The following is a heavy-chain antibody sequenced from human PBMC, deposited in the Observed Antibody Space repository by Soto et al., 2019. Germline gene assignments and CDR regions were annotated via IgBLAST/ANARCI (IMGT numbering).Heavy chain of an antibody. CDR2: ISWDGGST. J-gene: IGHJ6*02. D-gene: IGHD2-15*01. CDR1: GFTFDDYA. CDR3: AKDSVVKAYYCYGMDV. Sequence: GGSLRLSCAASGFTFDDYAMHWVRQAPGKGLEWVSLISWDGGSTYYADSVKGRFTISRDNSKNSLYLQMNSLRAEDTALYYCAKDSVVKAYYCYGMDVWGQGTTVTVSS. V-gene: IGHV3-43D*03.